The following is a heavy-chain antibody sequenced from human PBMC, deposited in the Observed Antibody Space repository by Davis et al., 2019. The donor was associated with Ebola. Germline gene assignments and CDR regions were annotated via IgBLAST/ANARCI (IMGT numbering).Heavy chain of an antibody. Sequence: AASVKVSCKASGYIFTSYAIHWVRQAPGQRLEWMGWINAGNGDTKYSQKFRGRVTITRDTSASTSYMELSSLRSEDTAVYYCARLSTYYYDSSGYRILTEDYYFDYWGQGTLVTVSS. CDR1: GYIFTSYA. V-gene: IGHV1-3*01. CDR2: INAGNGDT. D-gene: IGHD3-22*01. J-gene: IGHJ4*02. CDR3: ARLSTYYYDSSGYRILTEDYYFDY.